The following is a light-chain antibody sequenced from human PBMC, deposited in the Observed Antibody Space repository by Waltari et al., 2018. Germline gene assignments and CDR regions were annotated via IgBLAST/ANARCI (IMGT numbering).Light chain of an antibody. CDR2: DAS. Sequence: ETVMTQSPATLSVYPGERATLSCRASQRIKNNLAWYQQKGGQAPQLLLFDASTRATGISARFSGSGYGTEFTLTISSLQSEDFAVYYCQQYDNWPLTFGQGTRLDIK. V-gene: IGKV3-15*01. CDR3: QQYDNWPLT. CDR1: QRIKNN. J-gene: IGKJ5*01.